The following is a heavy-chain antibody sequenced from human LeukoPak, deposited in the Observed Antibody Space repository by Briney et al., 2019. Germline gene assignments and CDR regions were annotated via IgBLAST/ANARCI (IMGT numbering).Heavy chain of an antibody. J-gene: IGHJ4*02. D-gene: IGHD3-10*01. Sequence: ASVKVSCKASGYTFTSYDINWMRQATGQGLEWMGWMNPNSGNTGYAQKFQGRVTMTRNTSISTAYMELSSLRSEDTAVYYCARVRRYYGSGSYYEDYWGQGTLVTVSS. CDR1: GYTFTSYD. V-gene: IGHV1-8*01. CDR3: ARVRRYYGSGSYYEDY. CDR2: MNPNSGNT.